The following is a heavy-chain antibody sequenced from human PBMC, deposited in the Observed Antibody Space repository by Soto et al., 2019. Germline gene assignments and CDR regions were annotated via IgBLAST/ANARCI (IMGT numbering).Heavy chain of an antibody. J-gene: IGHJ5*02. CDR2: ISSSSSTI. CDR1: GFTFSSYS. D-gene: IGHD6-13*01. V-gene: IGHV3-48*01. Sequence: GGSLRLSCAASGFTFSSYSMNWVRQAPGKGLEWVSYISSSSSTIYYADSVKGRFTISRDNAKNSLYLQMNSLRAEDTAEYYCARDLWAYSSSWYDWFDPWGQGTLVTVSS. CDR3: ARDLWAYSSSWYDWFDP.